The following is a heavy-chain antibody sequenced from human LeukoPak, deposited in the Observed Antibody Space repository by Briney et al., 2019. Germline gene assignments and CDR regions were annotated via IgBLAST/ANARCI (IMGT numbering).Heavy chain of an antibody. Sequence: PSETLSLTCTVSGGSISTNYWSWIRQPPGKGLEWIGSIYHSGSTYYNPSLKSRVTISVDTSKNQFSLKLSSVTAADTALYYCARVATTTNPPQRPFDYWGQGTLVTVSS. CDR2: IYHSGST. CDR1: GGSISTNY. CDR3: ARVATTTNPPQRPFDY. J-gene: IGHJ4*02. D-gene: IGHD6-25*01. V-gene: IGHV4-4*08.